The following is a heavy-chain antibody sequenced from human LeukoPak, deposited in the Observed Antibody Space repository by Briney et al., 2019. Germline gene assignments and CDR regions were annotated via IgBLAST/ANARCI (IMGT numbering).Heavy chain of an antibody. CDR3: ARDRAGYFYAMDV. J-gene: IGHJ6*02. CDR2: INWKSNNI. CDR1: GFTFGDYA. D-gene: IGHD6-13*01. V-gene: IGHV3-9*01. Sequence: GRSLRLSCAASGFTFGDYAMHWVRQAPGKVLEWVSGINWKSNNIGYADSVKGRFTISRDNAKNSLYLQMNSLRTEDTALYYCARDRAGYFYAMDVWGQGTSVTVSS.